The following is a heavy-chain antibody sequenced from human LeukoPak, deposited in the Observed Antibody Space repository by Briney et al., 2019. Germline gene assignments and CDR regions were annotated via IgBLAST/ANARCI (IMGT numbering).Heavy chain of an antibody. CDR1: GYTFTGYY. D-gene: IGHD3-3*01. J-gene: IGHJ4*02. Sequence: WASVTVSCKASGYTFTGYYMHWVRQAPGQGLEWMGRINPNSGGTNYAQKFQGRVTMTRDTSISTAYMELSRLRSDDTAVYYRARDYDFWSGYLGYWGQGTLVTVSS. V-gene: IGHV1-2*06. CDR3: ARDYDFWSGYLGY. CDR2: INPNSGGT.